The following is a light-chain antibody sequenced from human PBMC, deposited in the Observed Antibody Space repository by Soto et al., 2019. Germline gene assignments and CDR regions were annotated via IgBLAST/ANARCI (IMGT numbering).Light chain of an antibody. Sequence: EIVLTQSPGTLSLSPGDRATLSCRASQSVSSNFLAWYQQKPGQAPRFLIYGASIRATGIPDRFSDSGSGTDFTLTIRRLEPEDFAMYFCHQYGSSPRTFGQGTKVEIK. V-gene: IGKV3-20*01. CDR2: GAS. CDR1: QSVSSNF. J-gene: IGKJ1*01. CDR3: HQYGSSPRT.